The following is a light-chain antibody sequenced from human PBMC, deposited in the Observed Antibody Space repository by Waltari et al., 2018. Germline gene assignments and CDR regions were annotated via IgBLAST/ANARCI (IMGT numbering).Light chain of an antibody. CDR3: QHYVRLPAT. CDR2: GAS. CDR1: PSVGRT. J-gene: IGKJ1*01. Sequence: IVLTQSPGTLSLSPGERATLSCRASPSVGRTLAWYQQKPGQAPRLLIYGASSRATDIPDRFSGSGSGTDFSLTINRLEPEDFAVYFCQHYVRLPATFGQGTKVEIK. V-gene: IGKV3-20*01.